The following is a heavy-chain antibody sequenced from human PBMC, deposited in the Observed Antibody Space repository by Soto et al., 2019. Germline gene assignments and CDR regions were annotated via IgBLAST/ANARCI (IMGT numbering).Heavy chain of an antibody. CDR2: INHSGST. V-gene: IGHV4-30-2*01. CDR1: GGSISSGGYS. J-gene: IGHJ4*02. CDR3: ARDKITGLFDY. D-gene: IGHD2-8*02. Sequence: SETLSLTCAVSGGSISSGGYSWSWIRQPPGKGLEWIGYINHSGSTNYNPSLKSRVTISVDTSKNQFSLKLTSVTAADTAVYYCARDKITGLFDYWGPGTLVTVSS.